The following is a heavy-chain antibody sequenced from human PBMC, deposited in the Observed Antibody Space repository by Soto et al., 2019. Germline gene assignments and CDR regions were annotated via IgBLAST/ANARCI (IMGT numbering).Heavy chain of an antibody. CDR1: GFTFSAYG. CDR3: AKVTFSGDYYYSYGMDV. Sequence: GGSLRLSCSASGFTFSAYGMHWVRQAPGKGLEWVAVTSYDGSTNFYADSLRGRFTISRDNSQNTLYLQMNSLRAGDTAVYYCAKVTFSGDYYYSYGMDVWGQGTTVTVSS. J-gene: IGHJ6*02. CDR2: TSYDGSTN. V-gene: IGHV3-30*18. D-gene: IGHD1-26*01.